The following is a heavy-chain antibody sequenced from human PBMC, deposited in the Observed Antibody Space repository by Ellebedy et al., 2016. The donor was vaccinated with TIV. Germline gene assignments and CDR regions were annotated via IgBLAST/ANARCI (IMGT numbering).Heavy chain of an antibody. CDR3: ARGPHPQLRYFDWLPPCDY. D-gene: IGHD3-9*01. CDR2: INPSGGST. Sequence: ASVKVSCXASGYTFTSYGISWVRQAPGQGLEWMGIINPSGGSTSYAQKFQGRVTMTRDTSTSTVYMELSSLRSEDTAVYYCARGPHPQLRYFDWLPPCDYWGQGTLVTVSS. J-gene: IGHJ4*02. V-gene: IGHV1-46*01. CDR1: GYTFTSYG.